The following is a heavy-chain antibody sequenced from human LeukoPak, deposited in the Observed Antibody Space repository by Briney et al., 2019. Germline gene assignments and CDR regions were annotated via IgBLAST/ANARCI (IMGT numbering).Heavy chain of an antibody. CDR2: IRSKVYGGTT. J-gene: IGHJ3*02. CDR3: IRDYYSWSHSSAFDI. D-gene: IGHD3-10*01. V-gene: IGHV3-49*04. CDR1: GFTFGDYA. Sequence: GGSLRLSCTASGFTFGDYAMSWVRQAPGKGLEWVGFIRSKVYGGTTEYAASVKGRFTISRDDSKSIAYLQMNSLKTEDTAVYYCIRDYYSWSHSSAFDIWGQGTMVTVSS.